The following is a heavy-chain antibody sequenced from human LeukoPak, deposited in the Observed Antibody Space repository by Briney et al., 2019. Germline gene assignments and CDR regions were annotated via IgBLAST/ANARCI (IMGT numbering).Heavy chain of an antibody. Sequence: GGSLRLSCAASGFTFSNAWMSWVRHAPGKGLEWVGRIKSKTDGGTTDYAAPVKGRFTISRDDSKNTLYLQMNSLKTEDTAVYYCTTDHPRVVVIPGGIDYWGQGTLVTVSS. CDR2: IKSKTDGGTT. D-gene: IGHD3-22*01. CDR1: GFTFSNAW. J-gene: IGHJ4*02. CDR3: TTDHPRVVVIPGGIDY. V-gene: IGHV3-15*01.